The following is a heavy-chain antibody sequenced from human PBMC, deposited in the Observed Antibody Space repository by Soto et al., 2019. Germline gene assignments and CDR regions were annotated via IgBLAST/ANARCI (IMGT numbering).Heavy chain of an antibody. CDR1: GYTFTSYD. D-gene: IGHD3-10*01. CDR3: ARNQGRDYYGSGTYVVYYFDY. V-gene: IGHV1-8*01. J-gene: IGHJ4*02. Sequence: ASVKDSCKASGYTFTSYDINWVRQATGQGLEWMGWMNPNSGNTGYAQKFQGRVTMTRNTSISTAYMELSSLRSEDTAVYYCARNQGRDYYGSGTYVVYYFDYWGQGTLVTVSS. CDR2: MNPNSGNT.